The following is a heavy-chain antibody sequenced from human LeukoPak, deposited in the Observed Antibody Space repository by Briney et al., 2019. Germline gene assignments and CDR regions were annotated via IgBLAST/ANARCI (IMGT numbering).Heavy chain of an antibody. CDR2: ISAYNGHT. V-gene: IGHV1-18*01. Sequence: ASVKVSCKTSGYTFTNYGLSWVRQAPGQGLEWMGWISAYNGHTNYAQKFQDRVTRTTDTSTTTAYLELKSLRSDDTAVYYCARSQGHRLLNYYSYYMDVWGKGTTVTVSS. CDR1: GYTFTNYG. D-gene: IGHD2-15*01. J-gene: IGHJ6*03. CDR3: ARSQGHRLLNYYSYYMDV.